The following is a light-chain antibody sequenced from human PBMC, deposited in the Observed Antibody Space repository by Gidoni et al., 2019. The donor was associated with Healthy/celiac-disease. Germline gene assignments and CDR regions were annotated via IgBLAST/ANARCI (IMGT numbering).Light chain of an antibody. J-gene: IGLJ2*01. Sequence: NFMLTQPHPVSESPGKTVTISCTGSSGSIASNDVQWYQQRPGSAPTTVIYEDNQRPSGVPDRFSGSIDSSSNSASLTISGLKTEDEADYYCQSYDSSNVVFGGGTKLTVL. CDR2: EDN. CDR3: QSYDSSNVV. V-gene: IGLV6-57*02. CDR1: SGSIASND.